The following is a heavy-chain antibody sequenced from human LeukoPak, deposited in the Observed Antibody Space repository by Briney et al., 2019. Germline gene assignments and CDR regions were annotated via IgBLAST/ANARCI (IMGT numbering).Heavy chain of an antibody. Sequence: GGSLRLSCAASGFIFSNYGMHWVRQAPGKGLEWVAFIRYVGSNKYYVDSVKGRFIISRDNSKNTLYLQMNSLRPEDTAVYYCAKIGYCSSASCLGDTFEIWGQGTMVTVSS. V-gene: IGHV3-30*02. CDR3: AKIGYCSSASCLGDTFEI. D-gene: IGHD2-2*01. CDR1: GFIFSNYG. J-gene: IGHJ3*02. CDR2: IRYVGSNK.